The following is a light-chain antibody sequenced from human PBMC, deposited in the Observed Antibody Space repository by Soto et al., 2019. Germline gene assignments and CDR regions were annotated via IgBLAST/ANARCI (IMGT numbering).Light chain of an antibody. J-gene: IGLJ1*01. Sequence: HPVLTQPPSASTPPGASVPLTCPLSSGYSNYKVDWYQQRPGKGSRFVMRVGTGGIVGSKGDGIPDRFSVLGSGLNRYLTIKNIQEEDESDYHCGADHGSGSNFVYVFGTGTKVTVL. CDR2: VGTGGIVG. CDR1: SGYSNYK. CDR3: GADHGSGSNFVYV. V-gene: IGLV9-49*01.